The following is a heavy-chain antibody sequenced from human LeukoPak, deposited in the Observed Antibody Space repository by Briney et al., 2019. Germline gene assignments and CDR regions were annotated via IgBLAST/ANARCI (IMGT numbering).Heavy chain of an antibody. J-gene: IGHJ5*02. D-gene: IGHD2-15*01. CDR1: GFTFSSCA. CDR2: ISGSGGST. V-gene: IGHV3-23*01. Sequence: GGSLRLSCAASGFTFSSCAMSWVRQAPGKGLEWVSAISGSGGSTYYADSAKGRFTISRDNSKNTLYLQMNSLRAEDTAVYYCAKDHVLGYCSGGSCHNWFDPWGQGTLVTVSS. CDR3: AKDHVLGYCSGGSCHNWFDP.